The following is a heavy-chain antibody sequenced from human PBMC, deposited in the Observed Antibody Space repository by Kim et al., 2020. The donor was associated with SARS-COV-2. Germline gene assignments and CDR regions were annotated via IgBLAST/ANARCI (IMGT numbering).Heavy chain of an antibody. J-gene: IGHJ4*02. CDR1: GFTFSSYE. Sequence: GGSLRLSCAASGFTFSSYEMTWVRQAPGKGLEWLSYISGSGDTVHYADSVKGRFTISRDNAKNSLYLQMNSLRAEDTAIYYCARDYSNLFDYWGQGTLVTDSS. CDR3: ARDYSNLFDY. D-gene: IGHD1-7*01. V-gene: IGHV3-48*03. CDR2: ISGSGDTV.